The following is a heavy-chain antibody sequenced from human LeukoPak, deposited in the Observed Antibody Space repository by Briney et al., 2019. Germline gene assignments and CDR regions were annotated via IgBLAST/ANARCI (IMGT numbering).Heavy chain of an antibody. Sequence: GGSLRLSCAASGFSFSNYNMNWVRQAPGKGLEWVSCISSSSSTIYYADSVKGRFTISRDNAKNSLYLQMNSLRAEDTAVYYCAREHSGYDFPGRDYYYMDVWGKGTTVTVSS. CDR1: GFSFSNYN. D-gene: IGHD5-12*01. J-gene: IGHJ6*03. CDR2: ISSSSSTI. V-gene: IGHV3-48*01. CDR3: AREHSGYDFPGRDYYYMDV.